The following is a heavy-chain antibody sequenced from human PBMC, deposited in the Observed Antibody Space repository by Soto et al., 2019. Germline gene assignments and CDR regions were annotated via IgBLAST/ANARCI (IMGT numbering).Heavy chain of an antibody. CDR3: AIEPYDYDRSGHFDY. V-gene: IGHV4-30-4*01. CDR1: GGSISSGDYY. Sequence: SETLSLTCTVSGGSISSGDYYWNWIRQPPGKGLEWIGFIYYSGGTYYKPSLKSRVSMSVDASKNQFSLKLSSVTAADTAVYYCAIEPYDYDRSGHFDYWGQGTLVTVSS. J-gene: IGHJ4*02. D-gene: IGHD3-22*01. CDR2: IYYSGGT.